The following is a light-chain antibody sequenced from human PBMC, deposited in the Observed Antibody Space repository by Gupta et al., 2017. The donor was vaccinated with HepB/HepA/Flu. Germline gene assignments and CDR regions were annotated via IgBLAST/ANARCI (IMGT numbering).Light chain of an antibody. CDR3: ATWDDSLSGYV. CDR2: WNN. V-gene: IGLV1-47*01. J-gene: IGLJ1*01. CDR1: SSNIGSNY. Sequence: QSVPTHPPSASGTPGHRVPISCPGSSSNIGSNYVYWYQQLPGTDPKLLIFWNNQRPSGVPDRFSGSKSGSSASLAIGGLLSADEADYYCATWDDSLSGYVFGTGTKVTVL.